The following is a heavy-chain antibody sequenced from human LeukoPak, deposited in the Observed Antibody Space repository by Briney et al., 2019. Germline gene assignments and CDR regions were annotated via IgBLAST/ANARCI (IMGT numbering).Heavy chain of an antibody. D-gene: IGHD6-6*01. Sequence: ASVKVSCKVSGYTLTELSMHWVRQAPGKGLEWMGGFDPEDGETIYAQKFQGRVTMTEDTSTDTAHMELSSLRSEDTAVYYCATRSGGSSSWTYFDYWGQGTLVTVSS. CDR2: FDPEDGET. CDR3: ATRSGGSSSWTYFDY. V-gene: IGHV1-24*01. CDR1: GYTLTELS. J-gene: IGHJ4*02.